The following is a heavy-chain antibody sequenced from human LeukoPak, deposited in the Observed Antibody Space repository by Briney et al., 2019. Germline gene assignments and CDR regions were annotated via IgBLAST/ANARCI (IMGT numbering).Heavy chain of an antibody. J-gene: IGHJ5*02. D-gene: IGHD3-10*01. CDR3: ARGPTMVRGVISNGWFDP. Sequence: SETLSLTCTVSGGSISSYYWSWIRQPAGPGLEWIGRIYTSGSTNYNPSLKSRVTMSVDTSKNQFSLKLSSVTAADTAVYYCARGPTMVRGVISNGWFDPWGQGTLVTVSS. CDR2: IYTSGST. CDR1: GGSISSYY. V-gene: IGHV4-4*07.